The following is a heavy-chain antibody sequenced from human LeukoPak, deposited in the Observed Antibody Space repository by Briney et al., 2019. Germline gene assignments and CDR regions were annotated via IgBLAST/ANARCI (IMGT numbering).Heavy chain of an antibody. V-gene: IGHV1-69*05. J-gene: IGHJ6*04. CDR1: GGTFSSYA. CDR3: PRDPYSSSYMDV. CDR2: IIPIFGTA. Sequence: VTDSCKACGGTFSSYAISGVRQARGQGLAWMGGIIPIFGTATYAQKFQGRVTITTDESTSTAYMELSSLRSEDTAVYYCPRDPYSSSYMDVWGKGTTVTVSS. D-gene: IGHD6-6*01.